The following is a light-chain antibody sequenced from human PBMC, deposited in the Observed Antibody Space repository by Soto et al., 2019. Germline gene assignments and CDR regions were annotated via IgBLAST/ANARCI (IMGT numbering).Light chain of an antibody. V-gene: IGKV3-11*01. CDR2: DAS. CDR3: QQRSNWPPEVT. J-gene: IGKJ3*01. CDR1: QSVSSS. Sequence: EIVLTQSPDTLSLSPGERATLSCRASQSVSSSLAWYQQKPGQAPRLLNYDASNRATGIPPRFSGSEPGTDFTLTISCLEPEDFAVYYCQQRSNWPPEVTFGPGTKVDIK.